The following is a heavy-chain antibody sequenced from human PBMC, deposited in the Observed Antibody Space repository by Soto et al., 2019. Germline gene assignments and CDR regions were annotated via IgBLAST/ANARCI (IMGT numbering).Heavy chain of an antibody. J-gene: IGHJ4*02. CDR3: ARGLLRYFDWLLYEDY. D-gene: IGHD3-9*01. V-gene: IGHV1-8*02. CDR1: GYTFTSYD. Sequence: ASVKVSCTASGYTFTSYDINCLRQATGQGREWMGWMNPNSGNTGYAQKFQGRVTMTRNTSISTAYMELSSLRSEDTALYYCARGLLRYFDWLLYEDYWGQGTLVTVSS. CDR2: MNPNSGNT.